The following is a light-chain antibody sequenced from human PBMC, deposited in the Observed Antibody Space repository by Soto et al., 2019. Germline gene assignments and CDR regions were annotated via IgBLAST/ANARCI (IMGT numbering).Light chain of an antibody. CDR3: AAWDDSLNGFYV. V-gene: IGLV1-44*01. CDR1: SSNIGSNT. Sequence: QSVVTQPPSASGTPGQRVTISCSGSSSNIGSNTVNWYQQLPGTAPKLLIYSNNQRPSGVPDRFSGSKSGTSASLAINGLQSEDEADYYCAAWDDSLNGFYVFGTGTKVTVL. CDR2: SNN. J-gene: IGLJ1*01.